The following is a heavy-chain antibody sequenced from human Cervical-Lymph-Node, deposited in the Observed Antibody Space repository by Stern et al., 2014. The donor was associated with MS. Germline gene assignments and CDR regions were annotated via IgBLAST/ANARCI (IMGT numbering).Heavy chain of an antibody. CDR1: GFTFRSYW. V-gene: IGHV3-7*01. CDR2: IREDGSDK. J-gene: IGHJ4*02. CDR3: ARQSVITLGGTVFARSNFDY. D-gene: IGHD3-10*01. Sequence: EVQLVESGGGLVQPGGSLRLSCAASGFTFRSYWMTWVRQAPGKGLEWVANIREDGSDKFYVDSVNGRFTISRNNAKNSLYLQMNSLRAEDTAVYYCARQSVITLGGTVFARSNFDYWGQGTLVTVSS.